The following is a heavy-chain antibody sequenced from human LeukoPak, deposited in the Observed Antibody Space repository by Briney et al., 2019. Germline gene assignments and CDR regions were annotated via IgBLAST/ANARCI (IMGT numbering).Heavy chain of an antibody. CDR2: ITRDGSST. CDR1: GIIFRNYW. D-gene: IGHD4-11*01. J-gene: IGHJ4*02. V-gene: IGHV3-74*01. Sequence: GGSLRLSCTTSGIIFRNYWIHWVRQAPGKGLVWVSHITRDGSSTLYADSVKGRFTTSRDNAKNTVFLQMNSLTAEDTGVYYCATDDYRGLGYWGQGILVTVSS. CDR3: ATDDYRGLGY.